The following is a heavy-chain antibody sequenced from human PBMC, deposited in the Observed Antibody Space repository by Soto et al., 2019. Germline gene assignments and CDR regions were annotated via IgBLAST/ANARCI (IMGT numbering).Heavy chain of an antibody. D-gene: IGHD6-6*01. J-gene: IGHJ6*02. CDR3: ARTYSSASWGRYYYYYYGMDV. CDR1: GDTFYNYA. Sequence: GASVKVSCKASGDTFYNYAISWVRQAPGRGLEWMGGLIPIFGTANYAHKFQGRVTITADESASTAYMELSSVRSEDTAVYYCARTYSSASWGRYYYYYYGMDVWGPGTTVTVSS. V-gene: IGHV1-69*13. CDR2: LIPIFGTA.